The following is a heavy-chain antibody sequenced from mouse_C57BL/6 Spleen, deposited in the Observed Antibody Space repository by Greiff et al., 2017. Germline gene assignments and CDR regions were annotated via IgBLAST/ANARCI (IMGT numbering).Heavy chain of an antibody. CDR3: TRRDCDDCYVKGY. Sequence: VQLQESGAELVRPGASVTLSCKASGYTFTDYEMHWVKQTPVHGLEWIGAIDPETGGTAYNQKFKGKAILTADKSSSAAYMELRSLTSEDSAVYYCTRRDCDDCYVKGYRGQGTAVAVSS. CDR1: GYTFTDYE. CDR2: IDPETGGT. J-gene: IGHJ4*01. V-gene: IGHV1-15*01.